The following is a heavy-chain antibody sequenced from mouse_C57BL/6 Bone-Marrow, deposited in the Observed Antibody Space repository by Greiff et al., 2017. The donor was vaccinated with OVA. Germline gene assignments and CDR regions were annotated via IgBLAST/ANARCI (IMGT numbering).Heavy chain of an antibody. CDR2: IYPRDGST. D-gene: IGHD3-3*01. J-gene: IGHJ3*01. CDR3: AKGGPGAY. Sequence: VKLMESGPELVKPGASVKLSCKASGYTFTSYDINWVKQRPGQGLEWIGWIYPRDGSTKYNEKFKGKATLTVDTSSSTAYMELHSLTSEDSAVYFCAKGGPGAYWGQGTLVTVSA. V-gene: IGHV1-85*01. CDR1: GYTFTSYD.